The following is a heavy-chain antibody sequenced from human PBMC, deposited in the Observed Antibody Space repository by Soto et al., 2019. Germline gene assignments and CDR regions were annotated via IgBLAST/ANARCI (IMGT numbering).Heavy chain of an antibody. Sequence: GASVKVSCKASGGTFSSYTISWVRQAPGQGLEWMGRIIPILGIANYAQKFQGRVTITADKSTSTAYMELSSLRSEDTAVYYCARTGSGQNYYYYGMDVWGQGTTVTVSS. CDR3: ARTGSGQNYYYYGMDV. D-gene: IGHD6-19*01. J-gene: IGHJ6*02. V-gene: IGHV1-69*02. CDR1: GGTFSSYT. CDR2: IIPILGIA.